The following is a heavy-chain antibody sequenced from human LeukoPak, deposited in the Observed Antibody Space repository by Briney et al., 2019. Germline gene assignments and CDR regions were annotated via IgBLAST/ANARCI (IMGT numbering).Heavy chain of an antibody. Sequence: GGSLRLSCAASGFTFSSYWMSWVRQAPGKGLEWVANIKQDGSEKYYVDSVKGRFTISRENAKNSMYLQMNSLRAEDTAVYYCARFYSIRYYFDYWGQGTLVTVSS. CDR1: GFTFSSYW. D-gene: IGHD4-11*01. CDR2: IKQDGSEK. CDR3: ARFYSIRYYFDY. J-gene: IGHJ4*02. V-gene: IGHV3-7*01.